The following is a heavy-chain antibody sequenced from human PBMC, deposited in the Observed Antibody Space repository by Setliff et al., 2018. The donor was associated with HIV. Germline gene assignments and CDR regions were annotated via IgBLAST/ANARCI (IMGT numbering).Heavy chain of an antibody. J-gene: IGHJ4*02. Sequence: GESLTISCKGSGYSFTSYWISWVRQMPGRGLEWMGRIDPSNSNTNYSPSFQGHVTISADKSISTAYLQWSSLKASDTAMYYCARGFYGDYYFDYWGQGTLVTVSS. V-gene: IGHV5-10-1*01. CDR1: GYSFTSYW. D-gene: IGHD4-17*01. CDR3: ARGFYGDYYFDY. CDR2: IDPSNSNT.